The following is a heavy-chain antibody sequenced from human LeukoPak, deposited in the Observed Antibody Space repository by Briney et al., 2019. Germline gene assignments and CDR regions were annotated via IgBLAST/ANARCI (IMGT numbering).Heavy chain of an antibody. CDR1: GYSFSSYW. J-gene: IGHJ4*02. CDR3: ARQDCYSANCYLEY. V-gene: IGHV5-51*01. CDR2: IYPGDSDT. Sequence: GESLKISCKGSGYSFSSYWIGWVRQMPGKGLEWMGIIYPGDSDTRYSPSLQGQVSFSVDKSINTACLQWSTLEASDTAMYYCARQDCYSANCYLEYWGQGTLVTVSS. D-gene: IGHD2-2*01.